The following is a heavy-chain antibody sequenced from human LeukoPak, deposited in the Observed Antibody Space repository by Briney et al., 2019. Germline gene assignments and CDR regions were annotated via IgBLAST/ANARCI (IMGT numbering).Heavy chain of an antibody. Sequence: PSETLSLTCTVSGGSISSYYWSWIRQPPGKGLEWIGYIYYSGGTNYNPSLKSRVTISVDTSKNQFSLKLSSVTAADTAVYYCARGRYYDIFWAFDYWGQGTLVTVSS. V-gene: IGHV4-59*01. CDR3: ARGRYYDIFWAFDY. J-gene: IGHJ4*02. D-gene: IGHD3-9*01. CDR2: IYYSGGT. CDR1: GGSISSYY.